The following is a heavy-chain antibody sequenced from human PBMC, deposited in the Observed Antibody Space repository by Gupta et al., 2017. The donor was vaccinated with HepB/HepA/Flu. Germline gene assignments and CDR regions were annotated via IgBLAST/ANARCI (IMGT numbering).Heavy chain of an antibody. CDR1: GYTLTSYH. Sequence: QVQLVQSGAEVKKPGASVKVSCKASGYTLTSYHIHWVRQAPGQGLEWMGLINPSGGSTSYAQKFQGRVTMTRDTSTSTVYMELSSLRSEDTAVYHCARDGFDCGGECYLFYWGQGTPVTVSS. CDR2: INPSGGST. V-gene: IGHV1-46*01. CDR3: ARDGFDCGGECYLFY. J-gene: IGHJ4*02. D-gene: IGHD2-21*01.